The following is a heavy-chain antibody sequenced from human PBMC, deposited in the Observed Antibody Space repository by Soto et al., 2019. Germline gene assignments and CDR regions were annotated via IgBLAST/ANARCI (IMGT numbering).Heavy chain of an antibody. CDR1: GFTFSNYA. Sequence: EVQLLESGGGLVQPGGSLRLSCAASGFTFSNYAMSWVRQAPGKGLEWVSTVTSSGGSTYYADSVKGRFTISRDTSKNTLFLQMTSLRADDTAVYYCAKPASIAVTGLFDYWGQGTLVTVSS. V-gene: IGHV3-23*01. D-gene: IGHD6-19*01. CDR3: AKPASIAVTGLFDY. CDR2: VTSSGGST. J-gene: IGHJ4*02.